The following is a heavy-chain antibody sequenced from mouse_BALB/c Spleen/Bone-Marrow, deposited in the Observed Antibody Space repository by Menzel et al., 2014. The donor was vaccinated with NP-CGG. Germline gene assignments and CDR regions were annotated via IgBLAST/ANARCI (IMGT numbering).Heavy chain of an antibody. Sequence: VQLQQSGPELVKPGDSVKISCRASGYAFSSSGMNWVKQRPGQGLEWIGRIYPGDGDTNYNGKFKGKATLTADKSSSSAYMQLSTLTSVVSSVYFCARAYGSSYFVYWGQGTLVTVSA. CDR3: ARAYGSSYFVY. J-gene: IGHJ3*01. D-gene: IGHD1-1*01. V-gene: IGHV1-82*01. CDR1: GYAFSSSG. CDR2: IYPGDGDT.